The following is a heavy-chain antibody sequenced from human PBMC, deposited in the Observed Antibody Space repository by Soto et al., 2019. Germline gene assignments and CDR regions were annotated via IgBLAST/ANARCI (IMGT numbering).Heavy chain of an antibody. Sequence: PGESLKISCAASGFTFSSYSMNWVRQAPGKGLEWVSYISSSSSTIYYADSVKGRFTISRDNAKNSLYLQMNSLRAEDTAVYYCAREAQDAFDIWGQGTMVTVSS. CDR3: AREAQDAFDI. J-gene: IGHJ3*02. CDR1: GFTFSSYS. CDR2: ISSSSSTI. V-gene: IGHV3-48*01.